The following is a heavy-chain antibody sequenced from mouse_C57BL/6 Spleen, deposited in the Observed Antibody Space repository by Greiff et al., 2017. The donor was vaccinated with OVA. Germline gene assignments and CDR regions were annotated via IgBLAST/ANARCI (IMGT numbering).Heavy chain of an antibody. CDR2: IDPNSGGT. V-gene: IGHV1-72*01. CDR1: GYTFTSYW. CDR3: ARGYGNYQAWLAY. Sequence: VQLQQPGAELVQPGASVSLSCKASGYTFTSYWMHWVKQRPGRGLEWIGRIDPNSGGTKYNEKFKSKATLTVDQPSSTAYMQLSSLTSEDSAVYYCARGYGNYQAWLAYWGQGTRVTVSA. J-gene: IGHJ3*01. D-gene: IGHD2-1*01.